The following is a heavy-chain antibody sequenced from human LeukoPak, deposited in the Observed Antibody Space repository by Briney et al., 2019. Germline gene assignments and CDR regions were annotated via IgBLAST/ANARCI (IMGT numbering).Heavy chain of an antibody. CDR3: ARFMIVVPAAPRGWFDP. J-gene: IGHJ5*02. CDR1: GRSISSSSYY. D-gene: IGHD2-2*01. V-gene: IGHV4-39*01. CDR2: IYYSGST. Sequence: SETLSLTCTVSGRSISSSSYYWGWIRQPPGKGLEWIGSIYYSGSTYYNPSLKSRVTISVDTSKNQFSLKLSSVTAADTAVYYCARFMIVVPAAPRGWFDPWGQGTLVTVSS.